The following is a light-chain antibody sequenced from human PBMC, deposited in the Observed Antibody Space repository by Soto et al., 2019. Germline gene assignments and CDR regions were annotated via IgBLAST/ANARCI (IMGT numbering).Light chain of an antibody. J-gene: IGKJ1*01. Sequence: DIQMTQSPSTLSASVGDRVTITCRASQSISSWLAWYQQKPGKAPKLLIYKASRLHSGVSSRFSGSESGTDFTLTISSLQPEDFATYYCQQSFSSPPWTFGQRTKVDIK. V-gene: IGKV1-5*03. CDR3: QQSFSSPPWT. CDR2: KAS. CDR1: QSISSW.